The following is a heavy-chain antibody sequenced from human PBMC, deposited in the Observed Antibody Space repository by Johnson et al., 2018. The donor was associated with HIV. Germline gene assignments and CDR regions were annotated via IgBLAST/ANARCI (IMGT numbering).Heavy chain of an antibody. V-gene: IGHV3-30*18. J-gene: IGHJ3*02. CDR1: GFTFRSYA. Sequence: QVQLVESGGGLVQPGGSLRLSCAASGFTFRSYAMHWVRQAPGKGLEWVAVITYDGRNKYYADSVEDRFPISRDNSKNTLYLQMNSLRAEDTAGYYCAKDRDSSSWYGYDAFDIWGQGTTVTVSS. D-gene: IGHD6-13*01. CDR2: ITYDGRNK. CDR3: AKDRDSSSWYGYDAFDI.